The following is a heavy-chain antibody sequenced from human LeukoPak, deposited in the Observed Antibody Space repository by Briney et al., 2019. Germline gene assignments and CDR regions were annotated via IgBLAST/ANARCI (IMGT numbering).Heavy chain of an antibody. D-gene: IGHD2-2*01. CDR3: ARWGLVAPGTYYYYYMDV. V-gene: IGHV1-18*01. CDR2: INAYNGGT. J-gene: IGHJ6*03. Sequence: ASVKVSCKASGYTFTNYGVSWVRQAPGQGLEWMGWINAYNGGTHYAQNLQGRLTMTTDTSTSMAFMELRSLRPDDTAVYICARWGLVAPGTYYYYYMDVWGRGTTVTVSS. CDR1: GYTFTNYG.